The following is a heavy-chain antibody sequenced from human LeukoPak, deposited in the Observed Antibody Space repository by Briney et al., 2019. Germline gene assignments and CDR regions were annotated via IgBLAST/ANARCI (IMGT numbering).Heavy chain of an antibody. CDR2: ISWDGGRT. CDR1: GFTFDDYT. CDR3: AKDARESYFDY. J-gene: IGHJ4*02. Sequence: PGGSLRLSCAASGFTFDDYTMHWVRQAPGKGLEWVSLISWDGGRTYYADSVKGRFTISRDNSKNSLFLQMNSLRTEDTALYYCAKDARESYFDYWGQGTLVTVSS. V-gene: IGHV3-43*01. D-gene: IGHD1-26*01.